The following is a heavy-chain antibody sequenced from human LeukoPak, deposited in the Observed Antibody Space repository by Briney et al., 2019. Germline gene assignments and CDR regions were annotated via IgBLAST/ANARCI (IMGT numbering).Heavy chain of an antibody. CDR2: INHSGST. CDR1: GGSFSGYY. D-gene: IGHD3-10*01. V-gene: IGHV4-34*01. Sequence: SEALSLTCAVYGGSFSGYYRSWIRQPPGKGLEWIGEINHSGSTNYNPSLKSRVTISVDTSKNQFSLKLSSVTAADTAVYYCARHGSGSYYNGSNDYWGQGTLVTVSS. J-gene: IGHJ4*02. CDR3: ARHGSGSYYNGSNDY.